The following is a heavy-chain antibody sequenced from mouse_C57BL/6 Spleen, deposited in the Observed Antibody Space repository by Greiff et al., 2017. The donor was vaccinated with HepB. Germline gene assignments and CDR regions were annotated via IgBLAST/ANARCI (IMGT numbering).Heavy chain of an antibody. D-gene: IGHD6-1*01. CDR3: ARFGSSFDY. V-gene: IGHV1-59*01. CDR2: IDPSDSYT. CDR1: GYTFTSYW. J-gene: IGHJ2*01. Sequence: QVQLKESGAELVRPGTSVKLSCKASGYTFTSYWMHWVKQRPGQGLEWIGVIDPSDSYTNYNQKFKGKATLTVDTSSSTAYMQLSSLTSEDSAVYYCARFGSSFDYWGQGTTLTVSS.